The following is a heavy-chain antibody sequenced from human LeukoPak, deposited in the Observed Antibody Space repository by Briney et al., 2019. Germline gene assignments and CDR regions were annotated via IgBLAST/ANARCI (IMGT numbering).Heavy chain of an antibody. J-gene: IGHJ4*02. Sequence: GGSLRLSCAASGFTFSDYYMSWIRQAPGKGLEWVSAISGSGGSTYYADSVKGRFTISRDNAKNSLSLQMSSLRAEDTAVYYCVGRRTSAAGNFWGQGTLVTVSS. V-gene: IGHV3-11*04. CDR3: VGRRTSAAGNF. D-gene: IGHD6-13*01. CDR1: GFTFSDYY. CDR2: ISGSGGST.